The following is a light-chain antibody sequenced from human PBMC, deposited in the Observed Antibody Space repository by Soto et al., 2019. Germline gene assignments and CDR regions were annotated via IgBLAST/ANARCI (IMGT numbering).Light chain of an antibody. J-gene: IGLJ1*01. Sequence: QSALTQPASVSGSPGQSITISCSGTRSDIGSYNYVAWYQQFPGKTPKILIYGVSNRPSGVSSRFSGSKSGNTDSLTISGLQAEDGADYYCISYTGSSTSYVFGSGTKVTVL. CDR1: RSDIGSYNY. CDR3: ISYTGSSTSYV. V-gene: IGLV2-14*01. CDR2: GVS.